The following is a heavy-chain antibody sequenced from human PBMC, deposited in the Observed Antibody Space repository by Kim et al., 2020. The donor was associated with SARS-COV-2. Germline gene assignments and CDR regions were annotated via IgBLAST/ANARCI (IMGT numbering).Heavy chain of an antibody. D-gene: IGHD3-10*01. CDR1: GFTFSSYS. V-gene: IGHV3-21*01. Sequence: GGSLRLSCAASGFTFSSYSMNWVRQAPGKGLEWVSSISSSSSYIYYADSVKGRFTISRDNAKNSLYLQMNSLRAEDTAVYYCARETPFTMVRGAPLDVWGQGTTVTVSS. J-gene: IGHJ6*02. CDR2: ISSSSSYI. CDR3: ARETPFTMVRGAPLDV.